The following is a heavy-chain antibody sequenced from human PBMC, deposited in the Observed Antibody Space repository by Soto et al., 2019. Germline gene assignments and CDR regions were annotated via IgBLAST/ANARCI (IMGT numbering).Heavy chain of an antibody. CDR1: GGSISSYY. D-gene: IGHD6-19*01. CDR3: ARRYGSVFDY. Sequence: SETLSLTCTVSGGSISSYYWSWIRQPPGKGLEWIGYIYHTGITNYNPSLKSRVTISVDMSKNQFSLHLSSVTAADTAVYYCARRYGSVFDYWGQGTLVTVSS. V-gene: IGHV4-59*01. CDR2: IYHTGIT. J-gene: IGHJ4*02.